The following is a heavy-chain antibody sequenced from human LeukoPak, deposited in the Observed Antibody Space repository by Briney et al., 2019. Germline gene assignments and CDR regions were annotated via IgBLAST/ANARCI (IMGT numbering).Heavy chain of an antibody. Sequence: PSETLSLTCTVSGGSISSYYWSWIRQPPGKGLEWIGYIYYSGSTNYNPSLKSRVTISVDTSKNQFSLKLSSVTAADTAVYYCASYSEGYSYGSLDYWGQGTLVTVSS. CDR1: GGSISSYY. CDR3: ASYSEGYSYGSLDY. J-gene: IGHJ4*02. V-gene: IGHV4-59*01. D-gene: IGHD5-18*01. CDR2: IYYSGST.